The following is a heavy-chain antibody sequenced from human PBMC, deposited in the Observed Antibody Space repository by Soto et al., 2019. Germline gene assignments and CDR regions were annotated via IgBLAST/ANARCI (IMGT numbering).Heavy chain of an antibody. J-gene: IGHJ6*02. Sequence: GASVKVCCAACGGRFSSYTRRWVRQAPGQGLEWMGRIIPILGIANYAQKFQGRVTITADKSTSTAYMELSSLRSDDTAVYYCARDQSFDRTYYYGIDVWVQGTTVTVS. CDR3: ARDQSFDRTYYYGIDV. D-gene: IGHD3-16*01. V-gene: IGHV1-69*04. CDR2: IIPILGIA. CDR1: GGRFSSYT.